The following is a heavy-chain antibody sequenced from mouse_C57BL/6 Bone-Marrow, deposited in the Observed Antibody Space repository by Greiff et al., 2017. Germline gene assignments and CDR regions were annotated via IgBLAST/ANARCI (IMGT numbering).Heavy chain of an antibody. V-gene: IGHV2-9-1*01. D-gene: IGHD1-1*01. CDR1: GFSFTSYA. CDR3: ARECITTVVGGYVDV. J-gene: IGHJ1*03. Sequence: VKLVESGPGLVAPSQSLSITCTVSGFSFTSYAISWVRQPPGKGLEWLGVIWTGGGTNYNSALKSRLSISKDNSKSHVFLKMNRLQTDDTARYNCARECITTVVGGYVDVWGTGTTVTVSS. CDR2: IWTGGGT.